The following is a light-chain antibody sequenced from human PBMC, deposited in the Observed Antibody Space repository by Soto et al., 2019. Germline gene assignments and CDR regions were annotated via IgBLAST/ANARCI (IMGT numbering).Light chain of an antibody. CDR2: SND. J-gene: IGLJ2*01. CDR3: SSWDDSLGGPV. Sequence: QAVVTQPSSASGTPGQRVIISCSGGSSNIGHNFVYWYQHLPGTAPKLLIYSNDQRPSGVPDRFSGSKSDTSASLAISGLRSDDEADYYCSSWDDSLGGPVFGGGTKLTVL. V-gene: IGLV1-47*02. CDR1: SSNIGHNF.